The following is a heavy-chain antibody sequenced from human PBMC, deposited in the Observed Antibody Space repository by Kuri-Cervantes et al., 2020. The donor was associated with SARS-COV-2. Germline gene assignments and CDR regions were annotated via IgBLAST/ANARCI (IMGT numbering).Heavy chain of an antibody. CDR2: IYYSAST. D-gene: IGHD6-13*01. V-gene: IGHV4-31*03. CDR3: ARRAATGFRLMDV. J-gene: IGHJ6*03. Sequence: LRLSCTVSGDSITSGGYHWTWIRQLPGKGLEWFGYIYYSASTYYNPSLKSRVTIGVDASQNQISLKLGSVTAADTAVYYCARRAATGFRLMDVWGNGTTVTVSS. CDR1: GDSITSGGYH.